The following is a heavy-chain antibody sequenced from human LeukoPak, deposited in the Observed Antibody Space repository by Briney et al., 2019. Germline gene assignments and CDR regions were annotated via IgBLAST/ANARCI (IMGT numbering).Heavy chain of an antibody. CDR2: ISSSTSTI. CDR1: GFTFSSYS. Sequence: GGSLRLSCAASGFTFSSYSMNWVRQAPGKGLEWVSYISSSTSTIYYADSVKGRFTISRDNAKNSLYLQMNSLRAEDTAVYYCASAGTSESYSRVDYWGQGTLVTVSS. D-gene: IGHD3-10*01. J-gene: IGHJ4*02. CDR3: ASAGTSESYSRVDY. V-gene: IGHV3-48*01.